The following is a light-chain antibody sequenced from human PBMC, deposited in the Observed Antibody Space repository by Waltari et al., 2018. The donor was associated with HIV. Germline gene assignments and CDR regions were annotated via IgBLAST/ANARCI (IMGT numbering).Light chain of an antibody. CDR1: SASVSTSYY. CDR2: TTN. CDR3: ALYMGSGIWV. Sequence: QTVVTQEPSFSVSPGGPVTLTCGLTSASVSTSYYSRWYQQTPGQAPRTLIYTTNTRPYGVPDRFSGSIRGKKAALTITGAQAEDESDYHCALYMGSGIWVFGGGTKLTV. J-gene: IGLJ3*02. V-gene: IGLV8-61*01.